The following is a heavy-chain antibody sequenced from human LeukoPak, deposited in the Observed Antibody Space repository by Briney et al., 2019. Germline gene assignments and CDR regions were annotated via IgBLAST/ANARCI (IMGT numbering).Heavy chain of an antibody. CDR2: TNPNSGGT. CDR1: GYTFTGYY. D-gene: IGHD6-19*01. J-gene: IGHJ6*03. V-gene: IGHV1-2*06. Sequence: ASVKVSCKASGYTFTGYYMHWVRQAPGQGLEWMGRTNPNSGGTNYAQKFQGRVTMTRDTSISTAYMELSRLRSGDTAVYYCARDGEGYSSGWYLGYYYYYYMDVWGKGTTVTVSS. CDR3: ARDGEGYSSGWYLGYYYYYYMDV.